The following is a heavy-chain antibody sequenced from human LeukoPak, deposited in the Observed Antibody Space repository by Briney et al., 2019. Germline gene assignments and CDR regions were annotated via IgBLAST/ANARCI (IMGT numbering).Heavy chain of an antibody. Sequence: PSETLSLTCAVSTDSFSSHYWSWVRQPPGKGLEWIGYISYIGSTNYNPSLKSRVTISIDTSKNQFSLRLRSVTAADTAVYYCARWVGLELLSPYIDYWGQGTLVTVSS. CDR2: ISYIGST. D-gene: IGHD1-7*01. CDR1: TDSFSSHY. CDR3: ARWVGLELLSPYIDY. V-gene: IGHV4-59*11. J-gene: IGHJ4*02.